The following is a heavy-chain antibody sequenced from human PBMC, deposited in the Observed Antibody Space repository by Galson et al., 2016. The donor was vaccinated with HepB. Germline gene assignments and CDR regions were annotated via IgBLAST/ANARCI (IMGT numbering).Heavy chain of an antibody. D-gene: IGHD2-21*02. Sequence: SLRLSCAASGFSFGDYGMSWFRQAPGKGLEWVGFIRSQGYGGTTEYAASVKGRFTISRDDSKSIAYLQMNSLKTEATAVYYCARPRCGGDCFIPAYYFDYGGQGTLVTVSS. J-gene: IGHJ4*02. CDR1: GFSFGDYG. CDR3: ARPRCGGDCFIPAYYFDY. V-gene: IGHV3-49*03. CDR2: IRSQGYGGTT.